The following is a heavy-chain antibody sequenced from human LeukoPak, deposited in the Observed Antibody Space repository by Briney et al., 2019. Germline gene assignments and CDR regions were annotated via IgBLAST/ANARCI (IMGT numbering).Heavy chain of an antibody. Sequence: PGGSLRLSCAAFGFTFSTHWMRWLRQAPGEGREWVASIKEEGSEKSYVDCVKGRVTISRDNAKNSVYLQMNSLRAEDTAVYYCARESGYSYGTGYWGQGTLVTVSS. CDR2: IKEEGSEK. D-gene: IGHD5-18*01. V-gene: IGHV3-7*01. J-gene: IGHJ4*02. CDR3: ARESGYSYGTGY. CDR1: GFTFSTHW.